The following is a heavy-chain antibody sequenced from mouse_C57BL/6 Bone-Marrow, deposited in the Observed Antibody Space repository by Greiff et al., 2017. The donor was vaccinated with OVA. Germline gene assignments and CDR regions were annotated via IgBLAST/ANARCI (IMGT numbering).Heavy chain of an antibody. CDR1: GYTFTSYW. CDR3: ARVWLRHGYYYAMDY. CDR2: IHPNSGST. D-gene: IGHD2-2*01. Sequence: VQLQQPGAELVQPGASVKLSCKASGYTFTSYWMHWVKQRPGQGLEWIGMIHPNSGSTNYNERFKSKATMTVDKSSSTAYLQLSSLTSKDSAFYYCARVWLRHGYYYAMDYWGQGTSVTVSS. J-gene: IGHJ4*01. V-gene: IGHV1-64*01.